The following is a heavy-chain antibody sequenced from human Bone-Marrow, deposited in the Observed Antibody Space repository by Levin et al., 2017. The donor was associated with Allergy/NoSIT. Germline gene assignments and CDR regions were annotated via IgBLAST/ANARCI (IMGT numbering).Heavy chain of an antibody. D-gene: IGHD3-22*01. CDR3: ARDSTSGYRAGY. Sequence: GGSLRLSCAVSGITVSSNFMGWVRQAPGKGLEWVSVIYKGGDTYHADSVKGRFSSSRDNSKNMLYLQMNSLRAEDTAIYYCARDSTSGYRAGYWGQGTLVTVAS. J-gene: IGHJ4*02. CDR2: IYKGGDT. CDR1: GITVSSNF. V-gene: IGHV3-66*01.